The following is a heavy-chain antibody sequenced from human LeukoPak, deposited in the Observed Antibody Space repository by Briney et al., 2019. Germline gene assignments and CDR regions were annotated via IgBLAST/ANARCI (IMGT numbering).Heavy chain of an antibody. Sequence: GASVKVSCKASGYTFTSYYMHWVRQAPGQGLEWMGIINPSGGSTSYAQKFQGRVTMTRDMSTSTVYMELSSLRSEDTAVYYCARVDGYCSSTSCYLDWFDPWGQGTLVTVSS. V-gene: IGHV1-46*01. D-gene: IGHD2-2*01. CDR2: INPSGGST. J-gene: IGHJ5*02. CDR1: GYTFTSYY. CDR3: ARVDGYCSSTSCYLDWFDP.